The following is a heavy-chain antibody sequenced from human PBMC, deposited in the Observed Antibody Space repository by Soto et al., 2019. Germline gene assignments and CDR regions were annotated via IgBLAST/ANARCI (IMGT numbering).Heavy chain of an antibody. Sequence: GGSLRLSCAASGFTFSASAMHWVRQASGKGLEWVGRIRSKTNSYATAYDASVKGRFIISRDDSKNTAYLQMNSLKTEDTAVYYCTRHSIGLWGQGTLVTVSS. CDR1: GFTFSASA. J-gene: IGHJ5*02. CDR2: IRSKTNSYAT. V-gene: IGHV3-73*01. CDR3: TRHSIGL.